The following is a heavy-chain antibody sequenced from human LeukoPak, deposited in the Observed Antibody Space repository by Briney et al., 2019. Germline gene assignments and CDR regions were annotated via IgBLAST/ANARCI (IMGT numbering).Heavy chain of an antibody. CDR1: GFTFSSYS. CDR2: ISSSSSNI. V-gene: IGHV3-21*01. CDR3: ARDENYYDSSGYYYGGGFDY. J-gene: IGHJ4*02. Sequence: GGSLRLSCAASGFTFSSYSMNWVRQAPGKGLEWVSSISSSSSNIYYADSVKGRFTISRDNAKNSMYLQMNSLRAEDTAVYYCARDENYYDSSGYYYGGGFDYWGQGTLVTVSS. D-gene: IGHD3-22*01.